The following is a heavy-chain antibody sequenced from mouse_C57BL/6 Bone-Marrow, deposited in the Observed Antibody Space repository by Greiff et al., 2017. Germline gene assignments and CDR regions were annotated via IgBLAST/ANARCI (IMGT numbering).Heavy chain of an antibody. CDR3: ASRDGAY. D-gene: IGHD3-3*01. Sequence: EVQLQQSGPGLVKPSQSLSLTCSVTGYSITSGYYWNWIRQFPGNKLEWMGYISYDGSNNSNPSLKNRISIPRDTSKNQFFLKLNSVTTEDTATYYCASRDGAYWVQGTLVTVSA. CDR2: ISYDGSN. V-gene: IGHV3-6*01. CDR1: GYSITSGYY. J-gene: IGHJ3*01.